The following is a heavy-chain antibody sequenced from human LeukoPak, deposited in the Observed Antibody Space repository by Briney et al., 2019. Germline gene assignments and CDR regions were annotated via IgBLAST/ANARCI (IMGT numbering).Heavy chain of an antibody. J-gene: IGHJ4*02. CDR2: ISGSSCTI. D-gene: IGHD7-27*01. CDR3: ARDVNWGLTN. V-gene: IGHV3-48*02. Sequence: PGGSLRLSCAASGFTFSSYSMNWVRQAPGKGLEWVSYISGSSCTIYYADSVKARFTISRNNAKNSLYLLMSSLRDEDTAVYYCARDVNWGLTNWGQGTLVTVSS. CDR1: GFTFSSYS.